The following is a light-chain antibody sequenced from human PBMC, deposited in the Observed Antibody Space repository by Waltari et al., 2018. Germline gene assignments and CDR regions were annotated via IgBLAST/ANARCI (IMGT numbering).Light chain of an antibody. CDR2: NDN. CDR3: AVWDDSLGGV. J-gene: IGLJ3*02. Sequence: QSVLTQPPSVSGTPGQRVTISCSGSNSNIGGNFVNWYQQLPGKAPKLLIYNDNPGPSGGLARFSASKSGTSAALAITGLQSEDEADYYCAVWDDSLGGVFGGGTKLTVL. V-gene: IGLV1-44*01. CDR1: NSNIGGNF.